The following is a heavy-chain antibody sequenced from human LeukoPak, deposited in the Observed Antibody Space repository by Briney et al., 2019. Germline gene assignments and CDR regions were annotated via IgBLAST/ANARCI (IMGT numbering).Heavy chain of an antibody. V-gene: IGHV4-39*07. J-gene: IGHJ4*02. CDR2: IYYSGSA. CDR3: ARYYAFWSGYRY. D-gene: IGHD3-3*01. Sequence: SETLSLTCTVSGGSIRRSSDYWGWIRQPPGKGLEWIGSIYYSGSAYYNPSLKSRVTVSVDTSKNQFSLKLSSVTAADTAVYYCARYYAFWSGYRYWGQGTLVTISS. CDR1: GGSIRRSSDY.